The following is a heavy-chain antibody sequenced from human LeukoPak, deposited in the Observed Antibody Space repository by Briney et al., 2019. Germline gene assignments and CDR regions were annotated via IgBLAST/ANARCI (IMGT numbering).Heavy chain of an antibody. D-gene: IGHD7-27*01. CDR1: GYTFIHYF. V-gene: IGHV1-2*06. Sequence: ASVKVSCKASGYTFIHYFIHWVRQAPGHGLEWMGRINSNSGVTEYKQKFQGRVTMTRDTSITTVYMELSSRTSDDTAVYYCARDLSSTSNWELDYWGQGTLVTVSS. J-gene: IGHJ4*02. CDR3: ARDLSSTSNWELDY. CDR2: INSNSGVT.